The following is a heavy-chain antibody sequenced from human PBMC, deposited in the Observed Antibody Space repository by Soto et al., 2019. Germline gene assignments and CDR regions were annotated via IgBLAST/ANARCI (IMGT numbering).Heavy chain of an antibody. J-gene: IGHJ4*02. CDR3: ARWTRVDYYGSSGYYDY. V-gene: IGHV4-31*03. CDR2: IYYSGST. D-gene: IGHD3-22*01. Sequence: SETLSLTCTVSGGSISSGDYYWSWIRQHPGKGLEWIGYIYYSGSTYYNPSLKSRVTISVDTSKNQFSLKLSSVTAADTAVYYCARWTRVDYYGSSGYYDYWGQGTLVTVSS. CDR1: GGSISSGDYY.